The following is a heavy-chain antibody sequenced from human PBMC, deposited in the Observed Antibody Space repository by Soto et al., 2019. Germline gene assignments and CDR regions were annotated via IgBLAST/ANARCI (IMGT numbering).Heavy chain of an antibody. CDR1: GFSFSSYW. Sequence: EVQLVESGGGLVQPGGSLRLSCAASGFSFSSYWMHWVRQAPGKGLVWVSRINSDGSSTSYADSVKGRFTISRDNAKNTLYLQMNSLRAEDTAVYYXXXVVTQYSGSYRTIDYWGQGTLVTVSS. V-gene: IGHV3-74*01. CDR3: XXVVTQYSGSYRTIDY. D-gene: IGHD1-26*01. J-gene: IGHJ4*02. CDR2: INSDGSST.